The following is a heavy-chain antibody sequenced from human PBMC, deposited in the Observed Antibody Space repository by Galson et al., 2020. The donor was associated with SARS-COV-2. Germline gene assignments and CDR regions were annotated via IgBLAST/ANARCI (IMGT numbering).Heavy chain of an antibody. CDR2: MNPNSGNT. J-gene: IGHJ6*02. D-gene: IGHD3-22*01. CDR3: ASATPLPYDSSGYNSDYYYGMDV. CDR1: GYTFTSYD. Sequence: GESLKISCKASGYTFTSYDINWVRQATGQGLEWMGWMNPNSGNTGYAQKFQGRVTMTRNTSISTAYMELSSLRSEDTAVYYCASATPLPYDSSGYNSDYYYGMDVWGQGTTVTVSS. V-gene: IGHV1-8*01.